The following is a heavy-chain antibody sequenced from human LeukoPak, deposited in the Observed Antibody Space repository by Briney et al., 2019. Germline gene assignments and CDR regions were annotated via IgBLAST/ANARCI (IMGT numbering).Heavy chain of an antibody. J-gene: IGHJ4*02. D-gene: IGHD3-22*01. Sequence: PGRSLRLSCAASGFTFNDYAMHWVRQAPGKGLEWVSGIGWNSHIIGYEDPVKGRFTISRDNARNSLSLQMSSLRAEDTAFYYCAKDRDSSGFAPYFDYWGQGILVTVSS. CDR1: GFTFNDYA. CDR3: AKDRDSSGFAPYFDY. CDR2: IGWNSHII. V-gene: IGHV3-9*01.